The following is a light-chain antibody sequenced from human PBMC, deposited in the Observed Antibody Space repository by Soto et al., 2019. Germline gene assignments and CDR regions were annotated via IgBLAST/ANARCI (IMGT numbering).Light chain of an antibody. Sequence: DIQMTQSPSSLSASVGDRVTITGRASQSISSYLNWYQQKPGKAPKLLIYAASSLQSGVPSRFSGSGSGTDFTLTISSLEPEDFAVYYCQQRSKWITFGQGTRLEIK. CDR3: QQRSKWIT. J-gene: IGKJ5*01. CDR1: QSISSY. CDR2: AAS. V-gene: IGKV1-39*01.